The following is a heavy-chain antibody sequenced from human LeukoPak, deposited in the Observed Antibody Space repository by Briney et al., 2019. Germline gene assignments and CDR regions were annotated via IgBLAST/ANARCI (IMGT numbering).Heavy chain of an antibody. CDR1: GYTFTGYY. Sequence: ASVKVSCKASGYTFTGYYMHWVRQAPGQGLEWMGWINPNSGGTNYAQRFQGRVTMTRDTSISTAYMELSRLRSDDTAVYYCARVLRSIAVAGTLGNAHRNSLTYWGQGTLVTVSS. V-gene: IGHV1-2*02. CDR3: ARVLRSIAVAGTLGNAHRNSLTY. D-gene: IGHD6-19*01. J-gene: IGHJ4*02. CDR2: INPNSGGT.